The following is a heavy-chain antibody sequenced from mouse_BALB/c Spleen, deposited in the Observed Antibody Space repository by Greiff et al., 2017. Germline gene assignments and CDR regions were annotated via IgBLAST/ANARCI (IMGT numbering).Heavy chain of an antibody. Sequence: EVQGVESGGGLVQPGGSLKLSCAASGFTFSSYTMSWVRQTPEKRLEWVAYISNGGGSTYYPDTVKGRFTISRDNAKNTLYLQMSSLKSEDTAMYYCARHAGWEYYAMDYWGQGTSVTVSS. CDR1: GFTFSSYT. J-gene: IGHJ4*01. D-gene: IGHD4-1*01. CDR2: ISNGGGST. CDR3: ARHAGWEYYAMDY. V-gene: IGHV5-12-2*01.